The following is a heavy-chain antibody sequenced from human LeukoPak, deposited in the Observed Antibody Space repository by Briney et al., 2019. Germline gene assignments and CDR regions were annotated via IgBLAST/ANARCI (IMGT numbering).Heavy chain of an antibody. V-gene: IGHV4-4*07. J-gene: IGHJ4*02. Sequence: SETLSLTCTVSGGSISSYYWSWIRQPAGKGLEWIGRIYTSGSTNYNPSLKSRVTMSVDTSKNQFSLKLSSVTAADTAVYYCARDSGGLGYFDWLSTYYFDYWGQGTLVTVSS. CDR2: IYTSGST. D-gene: IGHD3-9*01. CDR3: ARDSGGLGYFDWLSTYYFDY. CDR1: GGSISSYY.